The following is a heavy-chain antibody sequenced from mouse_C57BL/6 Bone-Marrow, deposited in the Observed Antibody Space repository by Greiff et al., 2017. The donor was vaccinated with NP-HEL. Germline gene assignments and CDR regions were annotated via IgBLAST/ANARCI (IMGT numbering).Heavy chain of an antibody. CDR1: GYAFTNFL. J-gene: IGHJ2*01. CDR2: INPGSGGT. CDR3: ARDRGTGLDY. Sequence: QVQLKESGAELVRPGTSVKVSCKASGYAFTNFLIEWVKQRPGQGLEWIGVINPGSGGTNYNEKFKGKATLTADKSSSTAYMQLSSLTSEDSAVYFCARDRGTGLDYWGQGTTLTVSS. D-gene: IGHD4-1*01. V-gene: IGHV1-54*01.